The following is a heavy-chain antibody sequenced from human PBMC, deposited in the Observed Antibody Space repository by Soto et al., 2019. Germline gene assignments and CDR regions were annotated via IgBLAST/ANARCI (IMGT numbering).Heavy chain of an antibody. CDR2: IYWDDEK. CDR1: GFSLSTTGVA. J-gene: IGHJ6*03. Sequence: QITLKESGPTLVKPTQTLTLTCTFSGFSLSTTGVAVGWIRQPPGKALEWLGFIYWDDEKRYSPSLKSRLTNTKDTSKNQVVLTMTNMDPVDTATYYCAHVGYTNDYYNPLDVWGQGTTVTVSS. CDR3: AHVGYTNDYYNPLDV. V-gene: IGHV2-5*02. D-gene: IGHD6-13*01.